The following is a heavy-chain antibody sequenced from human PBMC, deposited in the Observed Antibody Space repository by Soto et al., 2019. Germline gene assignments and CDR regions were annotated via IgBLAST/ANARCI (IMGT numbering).Heavy chain of an antibody. CDR2: IKKRADSYST. Sequence: EVQLVESGGGLVQPGGSLRLSCAASGLTFSEHHMDWVRQAPGKGLEWVGRIKKRADSYSTHYAASVKGRFTISRDDSNNSLYLQMDSLKTEDTAVYYCADVGPAFGLDVWGQGTTVTVSS. D-gene: IGHD1-26*01. CDR1: GLTFSEHH. CDR3: ADVGPAFGLDV. J-gene: IGHJ6*02. V-gene: IGHV3-72*01.